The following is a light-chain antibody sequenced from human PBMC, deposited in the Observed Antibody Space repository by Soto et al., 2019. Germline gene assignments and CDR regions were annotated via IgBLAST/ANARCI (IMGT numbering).Light chain of an antibody. CDR2: EVT. Sequence: QSALTQPPSASGSPGQSVTISCTGTSSDVGGYNSVSWYQQHPGQAPKLMIYEVTKRPSGVPDRFSGSKSGNTASLTVSGLQADGEADYYCSSYAGSNNLYVFGTGTKLTVL. CDR3: SSYAGSNNLYV. CDR1: SSDVGGYNS. V-gene: IGLV2-8*01. J-gene: IGLJ1*01.